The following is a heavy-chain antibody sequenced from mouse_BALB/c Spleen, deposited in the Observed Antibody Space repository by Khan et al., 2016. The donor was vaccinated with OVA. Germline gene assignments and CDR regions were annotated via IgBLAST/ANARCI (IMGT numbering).Heavy chain of an antibody. J-gene: IGHJ1*01. CDR2: INTYTGEP. CDR3: ARMKPYWYFDV. Sequence: QVQLKQSGPELKKPGETVKISCKASGYTFTNYGMNWVRQAPGKGLKWMGWINTYTGEPTYADDFKGRFAFSLETSASTAYLQINNLKNEDTATYFCARMKPYWYFDVWGAGTTVTVSS. CDR1: GYTFTNYG. V-gene: IGHV9-3-1*01.